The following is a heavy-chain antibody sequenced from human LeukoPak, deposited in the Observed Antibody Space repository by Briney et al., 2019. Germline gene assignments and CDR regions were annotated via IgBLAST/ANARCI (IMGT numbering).Heavy chain of an antibody. CDR3: ARLRRARDIVATIKWYDY. V-gene: IGHV4-39*01. CDR2: IYYSGST. Sequence: SETLSLTCTVSGGSISSSSYYWGWIRQPPGKGLEWIGSIYYSGSTYYNPSLKSRVTISVDTSKNQFSLKLSSVTAADTAVYYCARLRRARDIVATIKWYDYWGQGTLVTVSS. J-gene: IGHJ4*02. D-gene: IGHD5-12*01. CDR1: GGSISSSSYY.